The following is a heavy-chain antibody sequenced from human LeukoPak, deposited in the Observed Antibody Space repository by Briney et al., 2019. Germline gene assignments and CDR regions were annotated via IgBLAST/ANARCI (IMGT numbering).Heavy chain of an antibody. V-gene: IGHV3-30-3*01. J-gene: IGHJ4*02. Sequence: PGGSLRLSCAASGFTFGSFAMHWVRQAPGKGLEWVTVISYDGSNNYYADSVKGRFTISRDNSKNTLYLQMNSLTAEDTAVYYCARDDRGIAAAGFFDYWGQGTLVTVSS. CDR2: ISYDGSNN. CDR1: GFTFGSFA. D-gene: IGHD6-13*01. CDR3: ARDDRGIAAAGFFDY.